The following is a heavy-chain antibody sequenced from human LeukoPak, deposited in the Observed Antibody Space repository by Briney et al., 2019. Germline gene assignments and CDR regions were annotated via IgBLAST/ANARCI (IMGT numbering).Heavy chain of an antibody. D-gene: IGHD3-9*01. J-gene: IGHJ4*02. CDR3: ARYYDILTGYYRSYYFDY. CDR2: IYNSGST. CDR1: GDSMSNYY. V-gene: IGHV4-59*01. Sequence: SETLSLTCTVSGDSMSNYYWSWIRQPPGKGLEWIGYIYNSGSTKYNPSLKSRVTISVDTSKNQLSLKLSSVTAADTAVYYCARYYDILTGYYRSYYFDYWGQGTLVTVSS.